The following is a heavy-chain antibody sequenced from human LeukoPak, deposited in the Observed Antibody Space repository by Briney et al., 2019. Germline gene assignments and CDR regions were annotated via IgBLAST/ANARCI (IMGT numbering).Heavy chain of an antibody. CDR3: ARRRACNYGPHSFDY. D-gene: IGHD5-18*01. Sequence: SETLSLTCVVYGGSFSGYYWSWIRQPPGKGLEWIGEINHSGSTNYNPSLKSRVTISVDTSKNQFSLKLSSVTAADTAIYYCARRRACNYGPHSFDYWGQGTLVTVSS. J-gene: IGHJ4*02. V-gene: IGHV4-34*01. CDR1: GGSFSGYY. CDR2: INHSGST.